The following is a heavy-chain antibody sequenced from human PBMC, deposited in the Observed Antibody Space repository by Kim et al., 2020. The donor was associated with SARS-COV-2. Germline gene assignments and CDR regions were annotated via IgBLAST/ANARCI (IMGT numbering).Heavy chain of an antibody. CDR2: INSDGNNK. V-gene: IGHV3-74*01. CDR3: ARGRRYGSGSYFDS. D-gene: IGHD1-26*01. Sequence: GGSLRLSCEASGFTFAMYRMYWVRQVPGQGPVWVSGINSDGNNKDYADSVKGRFTISRDNAKDTLYLQMNSLRAEDTAVYYCARGRRYGSGSYFDSWSQG. CDR1: GFTFAMYR. J-gene: IGHJ4*02.